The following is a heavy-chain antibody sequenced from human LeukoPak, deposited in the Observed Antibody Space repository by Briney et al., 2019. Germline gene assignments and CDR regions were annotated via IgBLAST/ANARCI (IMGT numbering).Heavy chain of an antibody. Sequence: PSETLSLTCTVSGGSISSYYWSWIRQPPGKGLEWIGYIYYSGSTNYNASLTNRVTISVDTSKNQFSLKLSSVTAADTAVYYCAREVGYCSGGSCYSYYDYWGQGTLVTVSS. D-gene: IGHD2-15*01. CDR2: IYYSGST. J-gene: IGHJ4*02. CDR3: AREVGYCSGGSCYSYYDY. CDR1: GGSISSYY. V-gene: IGHV4-59*01.